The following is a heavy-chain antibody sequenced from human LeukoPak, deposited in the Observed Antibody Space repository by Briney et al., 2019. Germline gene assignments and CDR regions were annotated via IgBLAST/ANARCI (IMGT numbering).Heavy chain of an antibody. J-gene: IGHJ3*02. V-gene: IGHV4-61*02. CDR2: IYTSGST. D-gene: IGHD3-10*01. Sequence: PSQTLSLTCTVSGASISSGSYYWSWIRQPAGKGLEWIGRIYTSGSTNYNPSLKSRVTISVDTSKNQFSLKLSSVTAADTAVYYCARSISYYYDAFDIWGQGTMVTVSS. CDR1: GASISSGSYY. CDR3: ARSISYYYDAFDI.